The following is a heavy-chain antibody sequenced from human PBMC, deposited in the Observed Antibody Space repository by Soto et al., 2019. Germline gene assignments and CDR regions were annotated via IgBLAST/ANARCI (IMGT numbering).Heavy chain of an antibody. D-gene: IGHD7-27*01. J-gene: IGHJ6*02. CDR3: ARDQKFWDYGMDV. Sequence: ASVKVSCKASGYTFTSYYMHWVRQAPGQGLEWMGIINPSGGSTSYAQRFQGRVTMTRDTSTSTVYMELSSLRSEDTAVYYCARDQKFWDYGMDVWGQGTTVTVSS. CDR1: GYTFTSYY. V-gene: IGHV1-46*01. CDR2: INPSGGST.